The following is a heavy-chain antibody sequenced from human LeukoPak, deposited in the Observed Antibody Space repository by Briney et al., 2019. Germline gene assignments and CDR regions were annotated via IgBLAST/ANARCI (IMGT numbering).Heavy chain of an antibody. CDR1: GFTFSSYA. V-gene: IGHV3-7*01. Sequence: GGSLRLSCAASGFTFSSYAMSWVRQAPGKGLEWVAAINKDGSEKRYVDSVKGRFTISRDNARNSVYLQMTSLGAEDTAVYYCATYTQHFGAPGGADYWGLGTLVTVSS. CDR3: ATYTQHFGAPGGADY. D-gene: IGHD2-8*02. CDR2: INKDGSEK. J-gene: IGHJ4*02.